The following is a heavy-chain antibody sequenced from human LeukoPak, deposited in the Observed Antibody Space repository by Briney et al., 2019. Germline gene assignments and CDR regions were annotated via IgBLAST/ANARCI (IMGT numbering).Heavy chain of an antibody. CDR1: GFTFNTYS. J-gene: IGHJ4*02. CDR2: ISDRGSYI. V-gene: IGHV3-21*01. CDR3: ARDWHGSDSSGWYFDY. Sequence: GGSLRLSCTASGFTFNTYSMSWVRLAPGKGLEWVASISDRGSYIYYADSVKGRFTISRDNAKNSLYLQMNSLRAEDTAVYYCARDWHGSDSSGWYFDYWGQGTLVTVSS. D-gene: IGHD6-19*01.